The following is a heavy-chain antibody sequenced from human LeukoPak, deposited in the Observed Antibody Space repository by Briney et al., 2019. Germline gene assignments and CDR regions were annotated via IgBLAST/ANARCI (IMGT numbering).Heavy chain of an antibody. CDR3: AREIAVAGGTNFDY. D-gene: IGHD6-19*01. V-gene: IGHV3-53*01. J-gene: IGHJ4*02. CDR2: IYSGGST. CDR1: GFTVSSNY. Sequence: PGGSLRLSCAASGFTVSSNYMSSVRQAPGRGLEWVSVIYSGGSTYYADSVKGRFTISRDNSKHTLYLQMNRLRAEDTAVYYWAREIAVAGGTNFDYWGQGTLVTVSS.